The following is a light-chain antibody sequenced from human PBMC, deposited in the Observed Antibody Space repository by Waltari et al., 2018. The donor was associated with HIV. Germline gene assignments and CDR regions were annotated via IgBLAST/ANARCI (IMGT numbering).Light chain of an antibody. CDR3: CSYAGSSIP. CDR1: SSDVGSYNL. V-gene: IGLV2-23*02. J-gene: IGLJ2*01. CDR2: EVN. Sequence: QSALTQPASVSGSFGQSITISSTGTSSDVGSYNLVSWYPHHPGKAPKLFIYEVNKRPSGVSNRCAGSKSGNTASLTVAGLQAEDEADYYCCSYAGSSIPFGGGTKLTVL.